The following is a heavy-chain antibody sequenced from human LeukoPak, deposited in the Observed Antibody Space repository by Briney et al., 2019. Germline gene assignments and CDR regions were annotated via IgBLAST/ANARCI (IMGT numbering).Heavy chain of an antibody. D-gene: IGHD4-11*01. J-gene: IGHJ6*03. CDR2: IFHSGST. Sequence: SETLSLTCTVSGDSISSPNYYWGWIRQPPGKGLEWIGSIFHSGSTFYNPSLKGRVTVSVDTSKNQFSLKLSSVTAADTAVYYCARGRSNYIGYYYYYMDVWGKGTTVTVSS. CDR1: GDSISSPNYY. V-gene: IGHV4-39*07. CDR3: ARGRSNYIGYYYYYMDV.